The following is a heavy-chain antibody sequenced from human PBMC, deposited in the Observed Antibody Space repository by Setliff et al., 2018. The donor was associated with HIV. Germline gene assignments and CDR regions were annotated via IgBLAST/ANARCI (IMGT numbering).Heavy chain of an antibody. CDR1: GYTFTSYA. D-gene: IGHD4-17*01. Sequence: ASVKVSCKASGYTFTSYAIHWVRQAPGQSLEWMGWLNAGYGNTKYSQKFQGRVTITRDASASTAYMELSSLRSEDTAVYYCARSPGDYLFDYWGQGTLVTVSS. V-gene: IGHV1-3*01. CDR2: LNAGYGNT. CDR3: ARSPGDYLFDY. J-gene: IGHJ4*02.